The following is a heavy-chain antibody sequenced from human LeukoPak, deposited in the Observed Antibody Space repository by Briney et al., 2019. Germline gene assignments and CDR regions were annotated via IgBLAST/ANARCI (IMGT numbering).Heavy chain of an antibody. CDR3: ARHDSSGYKY. CDR1: GGSISRYY. J-gene: IGHJ4*02. V-gene: IGHV4-59*08. D-gene: IGHD3-22*01. CDR2: IYYSGST. Sequence: PSETLSLTCTVSGGSISRYYWGWIRQPPGKGLEWIGYIYYSGSTNYNPSLKSRVTISVDTSKNQFSLKVTSVTAADTAIYYCARHDSSGYKYWGQGTLVTVSS.